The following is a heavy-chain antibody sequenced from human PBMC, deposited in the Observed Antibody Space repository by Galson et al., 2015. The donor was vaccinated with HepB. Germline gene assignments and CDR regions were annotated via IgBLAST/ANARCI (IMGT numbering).Heavy chain of an antibody. CDR2: INPRGGDT. CDR1: GYTFTNHY. Sequence: SVKVSCKASGYTFTNHYIHWVRQAPGQGLEWMGLINPRGGDTTYAQKFQGRVTMTRDTSTRTVYMDLSSLKSEDTAVYYCARGAGGYEQQLVNYFDYWGQETLVTVSS. V-gene: IGHV1-46*01. J-gene: IGHJ4*02. D-gene: IGHD6-13*01. CDR3: ARGAGGYEQQLVNYFDY.